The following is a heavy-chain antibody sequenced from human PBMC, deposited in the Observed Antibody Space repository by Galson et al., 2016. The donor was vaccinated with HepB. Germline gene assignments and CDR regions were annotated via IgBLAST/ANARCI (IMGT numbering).Heavy chain of an antibody. D-gene: IGHD3-10*01. CDR1: GYIFSSYG. Sequence: SVKVSCKASGYIFSSYGITWVRQAPGQGLEWMGWISPYNGNTVYAEKFQGRVTMTTDTSTAYMELRSLRFDDTAVYYCAREQEIYGSGTQPDYWGQGTLVAVSS. V-gene: IGHV1-18*01. CDR2: ISPYNGNT. J-gene: IGHJ4*02. CDR3: AREQEIYGSGTQPDY.